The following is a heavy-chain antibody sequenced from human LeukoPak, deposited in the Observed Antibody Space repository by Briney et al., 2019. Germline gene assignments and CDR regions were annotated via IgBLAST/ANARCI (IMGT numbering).Heavy chain of an antibody. CDR1: GGSFSGYY. Sequence: SETLSLTCAVYGGSFSGYYWSWIRQPPGKGLEWIGEINHSGSTNYNPSLKSRVTISVDTSKNQFSLKLSSVTAADTAVYYCARRLNYGSGSYALDYWGQGTLVTVSS. D-gene: IGHD3-10*01. V-gene: IGHV4-34*01. CDR2: INHSGST. J-gene: IGHJ4*02. CDR3: ARRLNYGSGSYALDY.